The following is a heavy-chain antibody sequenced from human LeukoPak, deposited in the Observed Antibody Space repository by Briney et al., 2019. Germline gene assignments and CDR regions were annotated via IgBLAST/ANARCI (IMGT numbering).Heavy chain of an antibody. CDR3: ARDRHYDSSGYYGY. CDR1: GFTFSDYY. D-gene: IGHD3-22*01. V-gene: IGHV3-11*04. Sequence: GGSLRLSCAASGFTFSDYYMSWIRLAPGKGLEWVSYISSSGSTIYYADSVKGRFTISRDNAKNSLYLQMNSLRAEDTAVYYCARDRHYDSSGYYGYWGQGTLVTVSS. J-gene: IGHJ4*02. CDR2: ISSSGSTI.